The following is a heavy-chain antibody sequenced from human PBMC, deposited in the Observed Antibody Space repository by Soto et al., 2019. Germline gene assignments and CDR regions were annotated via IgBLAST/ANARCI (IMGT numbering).Heavy chain of an antibody. CDR3: TRDRGYASDY. CDR2: TFGAGTT. V-gene: IGHV3-66*01. CDR1: GFTFTTYY. J-gene: IGHJ4*02. D-gene: IGHD5-12*01. Sequence: GGSLRLSCAASGFTFTTYYMNWVRQAPGKGLEWISITFGAGTTYYADSVKGRFTISRDNSKNTLFLQMDSLSAADTAVYYCTRDRGYASDYWGQGTLVTVSS.